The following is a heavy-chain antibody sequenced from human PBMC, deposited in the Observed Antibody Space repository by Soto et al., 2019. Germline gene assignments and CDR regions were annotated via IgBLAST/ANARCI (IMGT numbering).Heavy chain of an antibody. CDR3: ARGPSYDFWSAYASYYYGMDV. D-gene: IGHD3-3*01. CDR1: GFTFSSYE. Sequence: GGSLRLSCAASGFTFSSYEMNWVRQAPGKGLEWVSYISSSGSTIYYADSVKGRFTISRDNAKNSLYLQMNGLRAEDTADYYCARGPSYDFWSAYASYYYGMDVWGQGTTVTVS. J-gene: IGHJ6*02. V-gene: IGHV3-48*03. CDR2: ISSSGSTI.